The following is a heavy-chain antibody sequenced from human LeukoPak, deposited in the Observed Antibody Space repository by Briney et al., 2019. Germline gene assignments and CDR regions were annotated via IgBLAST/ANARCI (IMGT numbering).Heavy chain of an antibody. D-gene: IGHD6-13*01. J-gene: IGHJ5*02. CDR2: IWYDGSYT. Sequence: GGSLRLSCAASGFTFHFYGMHWVRQAPGKGLEWVGVIWYDGSYTYYVESVKGRFTISRDNSKNVLYLQINTLRAEDTAIYYCARDSVMYSSSWYELDLWGQGILVTVSP. CDR3: ARDSVMYSSSWYELDL. V-gene: IGHV3-33*01. CDR1: GFTFHFYG.